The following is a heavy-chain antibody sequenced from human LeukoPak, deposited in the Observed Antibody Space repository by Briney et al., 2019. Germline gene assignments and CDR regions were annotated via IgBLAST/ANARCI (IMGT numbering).Heavy chain of an antibody. CDR1: GGSISSGGYY. Sequence: PSETLSLTCTVSGGSISSGGYYWSWIRQHPGKGLEWIGYIYYSGSTYYNPSLKSRVTISVDTSKNQFSLKLSSVTAADTAVYYCALYGEKTSDAFDIWGQGTMVTVSS. D-gene: IGHD4-17*01. CDR2: IYYSGST. CDR3: ALYGEKTSDAFDI. V-gene: IGHV4-31*03. J-gene: IGHJ3*02.